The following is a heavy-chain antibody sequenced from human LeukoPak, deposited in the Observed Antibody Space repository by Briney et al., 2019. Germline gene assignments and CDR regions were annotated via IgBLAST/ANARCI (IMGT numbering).Heavy chain of an antibody. V-gene: IGHV1-18*01. CDR1: GYTFRSYA. CDR2: INVYNGYT. J-gene: IGHJ4*02. D-gene: IGHD2-2*01. CDR3: ARVECSSTTCYDDY. Sequence: GAAVTVSCKTSGYTFRSYAISWVRQAPGQGLERMGWINVYNGYTNYARNFWGRVTMTTDTSTSTAYMEVRRLRSDDTAVYYCARVECSSTTCYDDYWGQGTLVIVSS.